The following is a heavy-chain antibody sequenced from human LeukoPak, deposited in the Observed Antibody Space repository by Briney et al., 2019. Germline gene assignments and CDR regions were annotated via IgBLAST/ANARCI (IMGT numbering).Heavy chain of an antibody. D-gene: IGHD6-13*01. Sequence: GGSLRLSCAASGFTFSSYAMSWVRQAPGKGLEWVSAISGSGGSTYYADSLKGRFTISRDNSKNTLYLQMNSLRAEDTAVYYCAILRGSSEGYYWGQGTLVTVSS. CDR3: AILRGSSEGYY. J-gene: IGHJ4*02. V-gene: IGHV3-23*01. CDR2: ISGSGGST. CDR1: GFTFSSYA.